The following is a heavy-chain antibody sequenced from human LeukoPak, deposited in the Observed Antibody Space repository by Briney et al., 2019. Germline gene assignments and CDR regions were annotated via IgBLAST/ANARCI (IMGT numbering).Heavy chain of an antibody. D-gene: IGHD3-22*01. CDR2: ISGSGGST. J-gene: IGHJ5*02. CDR3: ATLVVVKTVNWFDP. Sequence: GGSLRLSCAASGFTFSSYGMSWVRQAPGKGLEWVSAISGSGGSTYYADSVKGRFTISRDNSKNTLYLQMNSLRAEDTAVYYCATLVVVKTVNWFDPWGRGTLVTVSS. V-gene: IGHV3-23*01. CDR1: GFTFSSYG.